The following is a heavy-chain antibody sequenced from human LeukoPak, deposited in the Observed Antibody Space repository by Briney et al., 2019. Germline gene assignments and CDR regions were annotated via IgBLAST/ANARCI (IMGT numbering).Heavy chain of an antibody. CDR2: ISSSGSTI. D-gene: IGHD4-17*01. J-gene: IGHJ4*02. CDR3: ATSFYGDDVY. Sequence: GGSLRLSCAASGFTFSSYEMNWVRQAPGKGLEWVSYISSSGSTIYYADSVKGRFTISRDNAKNSLYLQMNSLRAEDMAVYYCATSFYGDDVYWGQGTLVTVSS. V-gene: IGHV3-48*03. CDR1: GFTFSSYE.